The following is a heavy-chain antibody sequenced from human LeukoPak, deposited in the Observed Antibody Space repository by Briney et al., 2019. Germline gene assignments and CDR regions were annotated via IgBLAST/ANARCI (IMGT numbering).Heavy chain of an antibody. V-gene: IGHV3-53*01. CDR3: ARSTRDGYNHYHYYYMDV. D-gene: IGHD5-24*01. CDR1: GLIVSSSY. CDR2: IYSGGHT. J-gene: IGHJ6*03. Sequence: PGGSLRLSCAASGLIVSSSYMNWVRQAPGKGLEWVSVIYSGGHTYYPDSVKGRFTISRDNSKNTLYLYMNSLRPDDTAVYYCARSTRDGYNHYHYYYMDVWGKGTTVTVSS.